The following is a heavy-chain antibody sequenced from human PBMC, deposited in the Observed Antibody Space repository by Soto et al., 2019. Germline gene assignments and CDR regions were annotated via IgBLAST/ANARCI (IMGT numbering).Heavy chain of an antibody. V-gene: IGHV1-18*01. J-gene: IGHJ4*02. CDR2: ISAYNGNT. CDR1: GYTFTSYG. Sequence: QVQLVQSGAEVKKPGALVKVSCKASGYTFTSYGISWVRQAPGQGLEWMGWISAYNGNTNYAQKLQGRVTMTTDTSTSTAYRELRSLRSDDTAVYYCARGALTYYYDSSGYYHFDYWGQGTLVTVSS. CDR3: ARGALTYYYDSSGYYHFDY. D-gene: IGHD3-22*01.